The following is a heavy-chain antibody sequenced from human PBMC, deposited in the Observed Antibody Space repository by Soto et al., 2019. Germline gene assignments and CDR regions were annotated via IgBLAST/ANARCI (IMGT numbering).Heavy chain of an antibody. CDR2: VSGGGIT. V-gene: IGHV3-23*01. CDR1: GFTFSSHD. CDR3: VKGFWGDY. J-gene: IGHJ4*02. D-gene: IGHD3-16*01. Sequence: EVQLLESGGGLVQPGGSLRLSCSASGFTFSSHDMIWVRQAPGKGLEWVSGVSGGGITSYADSEKGRFTISRDKFRNTLYLQMNSLRVEDTAVYYCVKGFWGDYWGQGTLVTVSS.